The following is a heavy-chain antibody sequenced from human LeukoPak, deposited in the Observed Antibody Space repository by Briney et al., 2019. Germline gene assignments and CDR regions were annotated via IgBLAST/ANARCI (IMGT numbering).Heavy chain of an antibody. D-gene: IGHD4/OR15-4a*01. CDR2: ISSSGSTI. Sequence: GGSLRLSCAASGFTFSSYEMNWVRQALGKGLEWVSYISSSGSTIYYADSVKGRFTISRDNAKNSLYLQMNSLRAEDTAVYYCALGAYYYYYGMDVWGQGTTVTVSS. CDR1: GFTFSSYE. V-gene: IGHV3-48*03. CDR3: ALGAYYYYYGMDV. J-gene: IGHJ6*02.